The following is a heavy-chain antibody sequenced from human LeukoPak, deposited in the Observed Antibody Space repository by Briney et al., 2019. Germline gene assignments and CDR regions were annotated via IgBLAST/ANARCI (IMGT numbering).Heavy chain of an antibody. CDR2: IYHSGST. V-gene: IGHV4-4*02. CDR1: GGSISSNNW. Sequence: SETLSLTCAVSGGSISSNNWWNWVRQPPGKGLEWIGQIYHSGSTNYSPSLKSRVTISVDKSRNLLFLKLNSVTAADTAVYYCARDLGSSTPSGIWGKGTTVTVSS. D-gene: IGHD3-16*01. J-gene: IGHJ6*04. CDR3: ARDLGSSTPSGI.